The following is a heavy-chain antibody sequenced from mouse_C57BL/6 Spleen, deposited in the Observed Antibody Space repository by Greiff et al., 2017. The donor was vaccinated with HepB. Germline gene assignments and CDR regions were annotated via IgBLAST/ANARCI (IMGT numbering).Heavy chain of an antibody. CDR1: GYSITSGYY. CDR3: AREGDDYDRDYFDY. D-gene: IGHD2-4*01. J-gene: IGHJ2*01. CDR2: ISYDGSN. V-gene: IGHV3-6*01. Sequence: EVQVVESGPGLVKPSQSLSLTCSVTGYSITSGYYWNWIRQFPGNKLEWMGYISYDGSNNYNPSLKNRISITRDTSKNQFFLKLNSVTTEDTATYYCAREGDDYDRDYFDYWGQGTTLTVSS.